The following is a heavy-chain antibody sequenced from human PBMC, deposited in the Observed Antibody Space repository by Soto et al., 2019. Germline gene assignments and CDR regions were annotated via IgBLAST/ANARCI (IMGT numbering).Heavy chain of an antibody. CDR1: GGSINNGYW. CDR2: KHHSGST. Sequence: QVHLQESGPGLVKPSGTLSLTCGVSGGSINNGYWWTWVRQPPGKGLEWIGEKHHSGSTNYNLSLKNRVSISLDKSKNQFSLILSSVTAADTAVYYCAYSSGWWRLDVWGQGTTVTVSS. D-gene: IGHD6-19*01. V-gene: IGHV4-4*02. J-gene: IGHJ6*02. CDR3: AYSSGWWRLDV.